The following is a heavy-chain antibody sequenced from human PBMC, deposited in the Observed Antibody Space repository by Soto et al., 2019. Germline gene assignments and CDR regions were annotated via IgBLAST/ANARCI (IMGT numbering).Heavy chain of an antibody. CDR3: AREDGGGGLRHDF. D-gene: IGHD2-15*01. J-gene: IGHJ4*02. CDR1: GYTFAMHY. V-gene: IGHV1-46*01. Sequence: QVPLVQSGAEVKKPGASVKISCKTSGYTFAMHYIHWVRQVPGQGLEWMGMINPSDGSTSYVQKFQGRVTMTRDTSATTVFLNMSRLTSHDTAAFYCAREDGGGGLRHDFWGQGTLVTVSS. CDR2: INPSDGST.